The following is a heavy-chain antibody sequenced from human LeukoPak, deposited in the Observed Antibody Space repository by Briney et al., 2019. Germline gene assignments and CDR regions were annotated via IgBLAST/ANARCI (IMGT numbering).Heavy chain of an antibody. CDR3: ARGLRNYDWLFSVDN. CDR1: GFTFSSYS. CDR2: ISGSGSYV. V-gene: IGHV3-21*01. Sequence: GGSLRLSCAASGFTFSSYSMHWVRQAPGKGLEWVSSISGSGSYVYSADSLKGRFTISRDNAKNSLYLQMNSLRAEDTAVYYCARGLRNYDWLFSVDNWGQGTLVTVSS. J-gene: IGHJ4*02. D-gene: IGHD3-9*01.